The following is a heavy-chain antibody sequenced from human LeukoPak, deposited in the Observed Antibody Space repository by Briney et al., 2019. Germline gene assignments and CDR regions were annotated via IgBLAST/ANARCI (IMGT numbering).Heavy chain of an antibody. D-gene: IGHD1-1*01. J-gene: IGHJ4*02. CDR1: GFTFSSYA. CDR2: ISYDGSNK. CDR3: AIDVNWDY. Sequence: PGGSLRLSCAASGFTFSSYAMHWVRQAPGKGLEWVAVISYDGSNKYYADSVKGRFTISRDNSMDTLYLQMNTLRAEDTAMYYCAIDVNWDYWGQGTLVTVSS. V-gene: IGHV3-30*04.